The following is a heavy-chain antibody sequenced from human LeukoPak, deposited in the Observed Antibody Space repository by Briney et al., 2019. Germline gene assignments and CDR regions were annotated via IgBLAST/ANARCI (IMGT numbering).Heavy chain of an antibody. D-gene: IGHD1-26*01. CDR3: ARSPFVGGVGATSWYFDL. Sequence: SETLSLTCTVSGASITSYYWTWIRQPPGKELEWIGNIYTSADINCNPSLKSRVTISLDASKRQFSLKLNSVSAADTAIYYCARSPFVGGVGATSWYFDLWGRGALVTVSS. CDR1: GASITSYY. J-gene: IGHJ2*01. V-gene: IGHV4-4*09. CDR2: IYTSADI.